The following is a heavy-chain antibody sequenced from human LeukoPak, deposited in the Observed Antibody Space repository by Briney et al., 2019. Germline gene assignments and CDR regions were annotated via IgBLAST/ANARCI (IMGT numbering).Heavy chain of an antibody. V-gene: IGHV1-2*02. CDR3: ARVLGSGSYPFKKYYFDY. J-gene: IGHJ4*02. Sequence: ASVKVSCKASGYTFTGYYMHWVRQAPEQGLEWMGWINPNSGGTNYAQKFQGRGTMTRDTSISTAYMELSRLRSDDTAVYYCARVLGSGSYPFKKYYFDYWGQGTLVTVSS. CDR2: INPNSGGT. CDR1: GYTFTGYY. D-gene: IGHD1-26*01.